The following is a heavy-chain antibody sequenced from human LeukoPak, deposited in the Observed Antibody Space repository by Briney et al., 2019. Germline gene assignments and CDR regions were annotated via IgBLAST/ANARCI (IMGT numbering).Heavy chain of an antibody. CDR3: ARHGSITMVRGRLRYYYMDV. J-gene: IGHJ6*03. D-gene: IGHD3-10*01. CDR1: GFTFSSYG. CDR2: ISGSGGST. Sequence: GGSLRLSCAASGFTFSSYGMSWVRQAPGKGLEWVSAISGSGGSTYYADSVKGRFTISRDNSKNTVYLQMNSLRAEDTAVYYCARHGSITMVRGRLRYYYMDVWGKGTTVTISS. V-gene: IGHV3-23*01.